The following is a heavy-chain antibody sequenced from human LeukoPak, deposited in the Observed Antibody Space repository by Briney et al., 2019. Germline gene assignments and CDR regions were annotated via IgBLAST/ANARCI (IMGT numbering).Heavy chain of an antibody. Sequence: GESLQISCKGSGYSFTSYWIGWVRQMPGKGLEWMGIIYPCDSDTRYSPSFQGQVTISADKSISNAYLKWSSLKASDTAMYYCARLGGFSGDYEAFDIWGQGTMVTVSS. CDR1: GYSFTSYW. CDR2: IYPCDSDT. CDR3: ARLGGFSGDYEAFDI. V-gene: IGHV5-51*01. D-gene: IGHD3-16*01. J-gene: IGHJ3*02.